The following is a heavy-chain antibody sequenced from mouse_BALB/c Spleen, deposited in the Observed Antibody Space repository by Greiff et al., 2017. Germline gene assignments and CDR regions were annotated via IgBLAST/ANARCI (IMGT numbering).Heavy chain of an antibody. CDR1: GFTFSSFG. V-gene: IGHV5-17*02. CDR2: ISSGSSTI. Sequence: EVNVVESGGGLVQPGGSRKLSCAASGFTFSSFGMHWVRQAPEKGLEWVAYISSGSSTIYYADTVKGRFTISRDKPKNTLFLQMTSLRSEDTAMYYCARSSGNYFDYWGQGTTLTVSS. CDR3: ARSSGNYFDY. J-gene: IGHJ2*01. D-gene: IGHD1-3*01.